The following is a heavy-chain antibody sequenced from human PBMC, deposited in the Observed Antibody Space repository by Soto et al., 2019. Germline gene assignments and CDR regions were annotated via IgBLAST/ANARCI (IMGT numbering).Heavy chain of an antibody. J-gene: IGHJ6*02. CDR2: ISYDGSNK. Sequence: GGSLRLSCAASGFTFSSYGMHWVRQAPGKGLEWVAVISYDGSNKYYADSVKGRFTISRDNSKNTLYLQMNSLRAEDTAVYYCARGLYIGSGQAVHYYYGMDVWGQGTTVTVSS. CDR3: ARGLYIGSGQAVHYYYGMDV. CDR1: GFTFSSYG. V-gene: IGHV3-30*03. D-gene: IGHD1-26*01.